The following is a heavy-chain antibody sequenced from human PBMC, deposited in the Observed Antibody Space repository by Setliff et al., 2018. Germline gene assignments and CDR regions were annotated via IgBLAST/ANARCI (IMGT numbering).Heavy chain of an antibody. CDR3: ARDFGGWNLYYFDF. CDR1: GFTFSNYN. V-gene: IGHV3-20*04. CDR2: INWNGGST. J-gene: IGHJ4*02. D-gene: IGHD6-19*01. Sequence: PGGSLRLSCSASGFTFSNYNMSWVRQAPGKGLGWVSTINWNGGSTSYADSVKGRFTISRDIAENSLYLRMNGLRAEDTAFYYCARDFGGWNLYYFDFRGQGTLVTVSS.